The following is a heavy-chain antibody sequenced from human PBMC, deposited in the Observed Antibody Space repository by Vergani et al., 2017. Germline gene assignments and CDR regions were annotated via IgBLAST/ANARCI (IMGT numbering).Heavy chain of an antibody. Sequence: EVQLVQSGAEVKKPGESLKISCKGSGYSFTSYWIGWVRQMPGKGLEWMGIIYPGDSDTRYSPSFQGQVTISADRSITTAYLQWCSLKAPDTAMYYCARRSRSYSSSWYGXFDPWGQGTLVTVSS. CDR3: ARRSRSYSSSWYGXFDP. V-gene: IGHV5-51*01. D-gene: IGHD6-13*01. CDR2: IYPGDSDT. J-gene: IGHJ5*02. CDR1: GYSFTSYW.